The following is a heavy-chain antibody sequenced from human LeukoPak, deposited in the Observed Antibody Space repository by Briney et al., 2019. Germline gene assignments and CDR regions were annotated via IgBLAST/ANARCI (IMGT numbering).Heavy chain of an antibody. D-gene: IGHD3-22*01. CDR3: ARGGNDSNLYFPY. Sequence: ASVKVSCKASGYPFSDFYVHWVRRAPGQGPEWMAWINPQSGATNYGQKFQGRVTMTRDMSIRTVYMELTSLRSDDTALYFCARGGNDSNLYFPYWGQGALVTVSS. CDR1: GYPFSDFY. J-gene: IGHJ4*02. V-gene: IGHV1-2*02. CDR2: INPQSGAT.